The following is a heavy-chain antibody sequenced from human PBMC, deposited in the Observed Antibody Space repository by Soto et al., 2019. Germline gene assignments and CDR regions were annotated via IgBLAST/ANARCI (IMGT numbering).Heavy chain of an antibody. CDR2: IYYSGST. CDR3: ARRNFYYGMDV. CDR1: GGSISSSSYY. J-gene: IGHJ6*02. V-gene: IGHV4-39*01. Sequence: SETLSLTCTVSGGSISSSSYYWGWIRQPPGKGLEWIGSIYYSGSTYYNPSLKSRVTISVDTSKDQFSLKLSSVTAADTAVYYCARRNFYYGMDVWGQGTTVTVSS. D-gene: IGHD1-7*01.